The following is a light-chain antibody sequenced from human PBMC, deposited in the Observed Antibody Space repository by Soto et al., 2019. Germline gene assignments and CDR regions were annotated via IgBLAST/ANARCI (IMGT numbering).Light chain of an antibody. CDR2: GAS. V-gene: IGKV3-15*01. J-gene: IGKJ1*01. CDR3: QQYNNWPRT. Sequence: EIVMTQSPATLSVSPGARAPLSCGASQSVSSNLAWYQQKPGQAPRLLIFGASTRATGIPVRFSGSGSGTEFTLTISSLQSEDFAVYYCQQYNNWPRTFGQGTKVDIK. CDR1: QSVSSN.